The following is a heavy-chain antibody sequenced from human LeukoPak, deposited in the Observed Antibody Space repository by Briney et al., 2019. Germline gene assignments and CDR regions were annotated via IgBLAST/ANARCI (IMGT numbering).Heavy chain of an antibody. J-gene: IGHJ4*02. Sequence: PSETLSLTCTVSGGSISSYYWSWIRQPPGEGLEWIGYIYYTGTTSYNPSLKSRVTISVDTSKNHFSLKLESVTAADTAVYYCARSPYGDNGLDYWGQGTLVTVSS. D-gene: IGHD4-17*01. V-gene: IGHV4-59*01. CDR2: IYYTGTT. CDR3: ARSPYGDNGLDY. CDR1: GGSISSYY.